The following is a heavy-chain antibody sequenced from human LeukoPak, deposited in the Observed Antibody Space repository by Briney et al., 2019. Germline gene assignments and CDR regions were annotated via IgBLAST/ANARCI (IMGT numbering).Heavy chain of an antibody. D-gene: IGHD6-13*01. CDR2: INHSGST. CDR1: GGSFSGYY. Sequence: PSETLSLTCAVYGGSFSGYYWSWIRQPPGKGLEWIGEINHSGSTNYNPSFKSRVTISVDTSKNQFSLKLSSVTAADTAVYYCARGTVTKASSWSTYYYYYMDVWGKGTTVTVSS. CDR3: ARGTVTKASSWSTYYYYYMDV. V-gene: IGHV4-34*01. J-gene: IGHJ6*03.